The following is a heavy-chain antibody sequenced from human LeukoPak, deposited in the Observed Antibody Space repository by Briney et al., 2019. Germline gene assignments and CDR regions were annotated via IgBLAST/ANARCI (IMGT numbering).Heavy chain of an antibody. V-gene: IGHV4-61*01. CDR2: IYSSGTT. CDR3: ARVSPIAAAGSSYYYAIDV. D-gene: IGHD6-25*01. Sequence: SETLSLTCTVFGGSVSSGSYYWTWIRQPPGKGLEGIGRIYSSGTTPYHPSLKSRVAMSVDTSRNQFSLKLNSVTAADTAVYYCARVSPIAAAGSSYYYAIDVWGQGTTVTASS. CDR1: GGSVSSGSYY. J-gene: IGHJ6*02.